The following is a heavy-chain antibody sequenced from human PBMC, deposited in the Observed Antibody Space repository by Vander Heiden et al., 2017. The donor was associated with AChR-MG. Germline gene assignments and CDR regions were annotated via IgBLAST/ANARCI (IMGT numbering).Heavy chain of an antibody. Sequence: QVQLVESGGGVVQPGRSLRLSCAAHGFPFIGYGMPWVRRAPGKVLEWVAVIWYDGSNKYNADSVKRRFTISRDNSKHTLYLQMNSLRAEDTAVYYCARGKEGAGDYWGQGPLVTVSS. CDR2: IWYDGSNK. D-gene: IGHD3-10*01. CDR3: ARGKEGAGDY. V-gene: IGHV3-33*01. CDR1: GFPFIGYG. J-gene: IGHJ4*02.